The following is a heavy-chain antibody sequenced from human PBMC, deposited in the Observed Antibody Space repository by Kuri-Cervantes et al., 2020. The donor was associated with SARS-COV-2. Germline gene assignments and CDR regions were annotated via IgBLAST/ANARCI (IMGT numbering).Heavy chain of an antibody. D-gene: IGHD7-27*01. CDR1: GGTFSSYT. J-gene: IGHJ6*03. Sequence: SVKVSCKASGGTFSSYTISWVRQAPGQGLEWMGGIIPIFGTANYAQKFQGRVTITTDESTSTAYMELSSLRSEDTAVYYCARDRGKLGIEVYYYYYMDVWGKGTTVTVSS. V-gene: IGHV1-69*05. CDR2: IIPIFGTA. CDR3: ARDRGKLGIEVYYYYYMDV.